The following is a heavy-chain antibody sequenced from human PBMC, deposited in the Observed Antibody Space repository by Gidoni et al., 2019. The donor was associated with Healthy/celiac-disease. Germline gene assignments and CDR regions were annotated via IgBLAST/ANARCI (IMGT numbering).Heavy chain of an antibody. V-gene: IGHV3-9*01. D-gene: IGHD3-9*01. Sequence: VQLVESGGGLVQPGRSLRLSCAASGFTFDDYAMHWVRQAPGKGLEWVSGISWNSGSIGYADSVKGRFTISRDNAKNSLYLQMNSLRAEDTALYYCAKDKGYDILTGYTQAFDIWGQGTMVTVSS. CDR1: GFTFDDYA. CDR3: AKDKGYDILTGYTQAFDI. CDR2: ISWNSGSI. J-gene: IGHJ3*02.